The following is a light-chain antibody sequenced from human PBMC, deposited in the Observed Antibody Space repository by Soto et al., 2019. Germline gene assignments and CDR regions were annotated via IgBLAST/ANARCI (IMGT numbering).Light chain of an antibody. Sequence: DIVMTQSPDSLAVSLGERATINCKSSQSLLYNSNNKNYLAWYQQKPGQPPQLLIYWASTREAGVPDRFSGSGSGTDFTLTISSLQAEDVAVYYCQQYYSTPRTFGQGTRVEVK. CDR1: QSLLYNSNNKNY. CDR2: WAS. J-gene: IGKJ1*01. V-gene: IGKV4-1*01. CDR3: QQYYSTPRT.